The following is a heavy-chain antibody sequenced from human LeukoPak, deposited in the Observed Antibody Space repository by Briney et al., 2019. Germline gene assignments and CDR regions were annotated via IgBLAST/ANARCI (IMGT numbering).Heavy chain of an antibody. CDR2: LSGSGGTT. CDR3: GDQPEGFDP. CDR1: GFTFSSYA. D-gene: IGHD1-14*01. Sequence: GGSLRLSCAASGFTFSSYAMSWVRQAPGKGLEWVSTLSGSGGTTYYADSVKGRFTISRDNSKNTLYLQMNSLRAEDTAVYYCGDQPEGFDPWGQGTLVTVSS. V-gene: IGHV3-23*01. J-gene: IGHJ5*02.